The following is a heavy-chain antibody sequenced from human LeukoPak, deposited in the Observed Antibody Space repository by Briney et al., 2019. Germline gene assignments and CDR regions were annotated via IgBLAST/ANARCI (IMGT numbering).Heavy chain of an antibody. Sequence: SETLSLTCAVYGGSFSGYYWSWIRQPPGKGLEWIGEINHSGSTNYNPSLKSRVTISVDTSKNQFSLKLSSVTAADTAVYYCARRTPQLWLKGGYFDYWGQGTLVTVSS. CDR1: GGSFSGYY. CDR2: INHSGST. V-gene: IGHV4-34*01. D-gene: IGHD5-18*01. J-gene: IGHJ4*02. CDR3: ARRTPQLWLKGGYFDY.